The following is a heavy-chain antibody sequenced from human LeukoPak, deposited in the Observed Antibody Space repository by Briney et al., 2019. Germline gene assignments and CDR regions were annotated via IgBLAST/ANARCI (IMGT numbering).Heavy chain of an antibody. Sequence: GGSLRLSCADSGFTFNNFAMTWVRQAPGKGLECVSVISGSGGSTYYADSVKGRFTISRDDSKNTLYLQMNSLRAEDTAVYYWAKGHSDDGTGFDYWGQGTLVTVSS. J-gene: IGHJ4*02. CDR1: GFTFNNFA. CDR3: AKGHSDDGTGFDY. D-gene: IGHD4-17*01. V-gene: IGHV3-23*01. CDR2: ISGSGGST.